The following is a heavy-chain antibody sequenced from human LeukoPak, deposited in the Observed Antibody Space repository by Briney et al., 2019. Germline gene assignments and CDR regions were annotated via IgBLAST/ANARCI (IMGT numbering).Heavy chain of an antibody. CDR1: GFTFSSRDW. V-gene: IGHV3-7*01. CDR3: ARDPYSGSYGAYYYYYMDV. CDR2: IKQDGSEK. J-gene: IGHJ6*03. D-gene: IGHD1-26*01. Sequence: QAGGSLRLSCVASGFTFSSRDWMTWVRQAPGKGLEWVANIKQDGSEKNYVDSVKGRFTISRDNAKNSLYLQMNSLRAEDTAVYYCARDPYSGSYGAYYYYYMDVWGKGTTVTISS.